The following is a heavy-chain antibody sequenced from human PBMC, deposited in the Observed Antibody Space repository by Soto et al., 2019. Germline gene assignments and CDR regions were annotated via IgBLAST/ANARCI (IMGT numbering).Heavy chain of an antibody. D-gene: IGHD1-1*01. J-gene: IGHJ5*02. CDR3: AKDIRARVPNWFDP. CDR1: GFSLRDSS. Sequence: GGSLRLSCTASGFSLRDSSIYWVRQASGKGLEWVGRIRSKNNDYADSVKGRFTISRDNSKNTLYLQMNSLRAEDTAVYYCAKDIRARVPNWFDPWGQGTLVTVSS. CDR2: IRSKNN. V-gene: IGHV3-48*01.